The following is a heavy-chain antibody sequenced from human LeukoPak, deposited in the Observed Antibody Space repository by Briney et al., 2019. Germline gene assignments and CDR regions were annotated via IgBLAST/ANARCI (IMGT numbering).Heavy chain of an antibody. CDR2: ISAYNGNT. Sequence: RASVKVSCKASGYTFISYGISWVRQAPGQGLEWMGWISAYNGNTNYAQKLQGRVTMTTDTSTSTAYMELRSLRSDDTAVYYCAREVPYDSSRYYQPFDYWGQGTLVTVSS. CDR1: GYTFISYG. V-gene: IGHV1-18*01. J-gene: IGHJ4*02. D-gene: IGHD3-22*01. CDR3: AREVPYDSSRYYQPFDY.